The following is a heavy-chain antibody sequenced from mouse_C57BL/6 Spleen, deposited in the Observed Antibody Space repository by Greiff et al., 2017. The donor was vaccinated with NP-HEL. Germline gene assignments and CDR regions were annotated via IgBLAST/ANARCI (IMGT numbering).Heavy chain of an antibody. V-gene: IGHV1-4*01. CDR3: ARDGTFAY. Sequence: VQLVESGAELARPGASVKMSCKASGYTFTSYTMHWVKQRPGQGLEWIGYINPSSGYTKYNQKFKDKATLTADKSSSTAYMQLSSLTSEDSAVYYCARDGTFAYWGQGTLVTVSA. J-gene: IGHJ3*01. CDR1: GYTFTSYT. CDR2: INPSSGYT. D-gene: IGHD2-3*01.